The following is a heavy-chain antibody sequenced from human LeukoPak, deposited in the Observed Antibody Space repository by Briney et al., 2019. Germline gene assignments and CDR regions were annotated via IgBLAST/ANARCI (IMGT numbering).Heavy chain of an antibody. D-gene: IGHD5-12*01. CDR1: GFTVSSNY. V-gene: IGHV3-53*01. J-gene: IGHJ4*02. Sequence: GGSLRLSCAASGFTVSSNYMSWVRQAPGKGLEWVSVIYSGGSTYYADSVKGRFTISRDNSKNTLYLQMNSLRAEDTAVHYCARTPIVATEADYWGQGTLVTVSS. CDR2: IYSGGST. CDR3: ARTPIVATEADY.